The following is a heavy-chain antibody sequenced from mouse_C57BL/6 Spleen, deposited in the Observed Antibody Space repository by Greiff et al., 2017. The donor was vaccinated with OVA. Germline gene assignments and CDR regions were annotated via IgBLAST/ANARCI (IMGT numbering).Heavy chain of an antibody. J-gene: IGHJ2*01. Sequence: VKLQQPGAELVKPGASVKLSCKASGYTFTSYWMQWVKRRPGQGLEWIGEIDPSDSYTNYNQKFKGKATLTVDTSSSTAYMQLSSLTSEDSAVYYCARGDGYYHYWGQGTTLTVSS. CDR1: GYTFTSYW. V-gene: IGHV1-50*01. D-gene: IGHD2-3*01. CDR3: ARGDGYYHY. CDR2: IDPSDSYT.